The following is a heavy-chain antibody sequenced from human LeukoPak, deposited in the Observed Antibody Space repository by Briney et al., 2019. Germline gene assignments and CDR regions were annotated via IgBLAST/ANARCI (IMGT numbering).Heavy chain of an antibody. CDR2: INHSGST. CDR1: GGSFSGYY. J-gene: IGHJ5*02. Sequence: SETLSLTCAVYGGSFSGYYWSWIRQPPGKGLEWIGEINHSGSTNYNPSLKSRVTISVDTSKNQFSLKLSFVTAADTAVYYCARGGSSSWRGWFDPWGQGTLVTVSS. CDR3: ARGGSSSWRGWFDP. V-gene: IGHV4-34*01. D-gene: IGHD6-13*01.